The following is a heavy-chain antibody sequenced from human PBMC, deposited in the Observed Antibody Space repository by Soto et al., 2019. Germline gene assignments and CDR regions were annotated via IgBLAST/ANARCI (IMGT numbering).Heavy chain of an antibody. J-gene: IGHJ5*02. CDR3: ARDKYCSGGSCRKNWFDP. D-gene: IGHD2-15*01. V-gene: IGHV4-59*01. CDR1: GGSISSSY. CDR2: IYDDGSA. Sequence: SETLSLTCTVSGGSISSSYWSWIRQPPGKGLEWLAYIYDDGSANYNPSLKSRATISLDMSKNQFSLKLTSVTAADTAVYYCARDKYCSGGSCRKNWFDPWGQGTLVTV.